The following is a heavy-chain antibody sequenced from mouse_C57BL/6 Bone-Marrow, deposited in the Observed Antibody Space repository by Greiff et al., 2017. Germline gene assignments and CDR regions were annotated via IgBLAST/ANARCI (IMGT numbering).Heavy chain of an antibody. J-gene: IGHJ1*03. V-gene: IGHV2-9-1*01. D-gene: IGHD1-1*01. Sequence: VQLQQSGPGLVAPSQSLSITCTVSGFSLTSYAISWVRQPPGKGLEWLGVIWTGGGTNYNSALKSRLSISKDNSKSQVFLKMNSLQTDDTARYYGAREITTVVAWYFDVWGTGTTVTVSS. CDR1: GFSLTSYA. CDR3: AREITTVVAWYFDV. CDR2: IWTGGGT.